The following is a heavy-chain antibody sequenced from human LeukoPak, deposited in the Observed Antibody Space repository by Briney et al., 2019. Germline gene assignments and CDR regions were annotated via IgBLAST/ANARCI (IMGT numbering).Heavy chain of an antibody. CDR1: GYTFTSYG. V-gene: IGHV1-18*01. J-gene: IGHJ5*02. Sequence: ASVKVSCKASGYTFTSYGISWVRPAPGQGLEWMGWINAYNGKTNYAQKLQGRVTMTTDTSTSTAYMEMRSLTSDDTAVYYCARDSLGYCSGGSCYSNWFDPWGQGTLVTVSS. CDR3: ARDSLGYCSGGSCYSNWFDP. D-gene: IGHD2-15*01. CDR2: INAYNGKT.